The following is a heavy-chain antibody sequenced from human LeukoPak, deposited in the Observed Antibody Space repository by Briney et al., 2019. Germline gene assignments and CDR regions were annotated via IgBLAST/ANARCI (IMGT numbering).Heavy chain of an antibody. CDR1: GGSISSSDYY. Sequence: SETLSLTCSVSGGSISSSDYYWGWVRQPPGKGLEWIGSIYDSGSTYYNPSLKSRVTISVDTSKNQLSLKMTYVTAADTAVYYCASHGDFITGYKFDYWGQGTLVSVSS. J-gene: IGHJ4*02. V-gene: IGHV4-39*01. CDR3: ASHGDFITGYKFDY. CDR2: IYDSGST. D-gene: IGHD4-17*01.